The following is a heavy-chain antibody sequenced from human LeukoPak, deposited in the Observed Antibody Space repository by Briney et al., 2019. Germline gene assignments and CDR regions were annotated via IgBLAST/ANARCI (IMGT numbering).Heavy chain of an antibody. Sequence: GGSLRLSCTASGFIFSNYWIHWVRQAPGKGLACVSHIKNDGSTTIYADSVMGRFTISRDNAKNSLYLQMNSLRAEDTAAYYCARVGRTHYDILTGYYFYYYYMDVWGKGTTVTVSS. CDR1: GFIFSNYW. CDR2: IKNDGSTT. J-gene: IGHJ6*03. CDR3: ARVGRTHYDILTGYYFYYYYMDV. V-gene: IGHV3-74*01. D-gene: IGHD3-9*01.